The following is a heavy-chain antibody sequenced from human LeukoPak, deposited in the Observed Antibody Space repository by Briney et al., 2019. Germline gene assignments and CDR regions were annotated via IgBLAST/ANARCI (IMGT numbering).Heavy chain of an antibody. D-gene: IGHD2-2*01. V-gene: IGHV1-8*01. CDR3: ARAPRPRGVSGYCSSTSCWDYYYYYYMDV. CDR2: MNPNSGNT. CDR1: GYTFTSYD. Sequence: ASVKVSCKASGYTFTSYDINWVRQATGQGLEWMGWMNPNSGNTGYAQKFQGRVTITADESTSTAYMELSSLRSEDTAVYYCARAPRPRGVSGYCSSTSCWDYYYYYYMDVWGKGTTVTVSS. J-gene: IGHJ6*03.